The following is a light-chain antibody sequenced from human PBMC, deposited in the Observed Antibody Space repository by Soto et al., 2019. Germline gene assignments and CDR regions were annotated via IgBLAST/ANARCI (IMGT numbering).Light chain of an antibody. CDR1: QSISRW. Sequence: DIQMTQSPSTLSASVGDRVTITCRASQSISRWLVWYQQKPGKAPKVLIYDASILASGVPSRFSGSGSGTQFTLTISSLQPDDFATYYCQHYNNYLTWTFGQGTEVEIK. CDR2: DAS. V-gene: IGKV1-5*01. CDR3: QHYNNYLTWT. J-gene: IGKJ1*01.